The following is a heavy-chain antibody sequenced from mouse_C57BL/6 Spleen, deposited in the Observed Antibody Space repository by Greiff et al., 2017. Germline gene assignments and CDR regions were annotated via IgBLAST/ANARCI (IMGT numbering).Heavy chain of an antibody. J-gene: IGHJ1*03. Sequence: VQLQQPGAELVRPGSSVKLSCKASGYTFTSYWMDWVKQRPGQGLEWIGNIYPSDSETHYNQKFKDKATLTVDKSSSTAYMRLSSLTSEDSAVYGGASPSLRYWYFDGWGTGTTVTVSS. CDR3: ASPSLRYWYFDG. CDR1: GYTFTSYW. D-gene: IGHD6-1*01. CDR2: IYPSDSET. V-gene: IGHV1-61*01.